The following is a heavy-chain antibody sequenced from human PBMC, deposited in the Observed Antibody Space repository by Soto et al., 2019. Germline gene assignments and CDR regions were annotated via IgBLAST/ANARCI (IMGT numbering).Heavy chain of an antibody. Sequence: GGSLRLSCAASGFTFSSYGMHWVRQAPGKGLEWVAVIWYDGSNKYYADSVKGRFTISRDNSKNTLYLQMNSLRAEDTAVYYCARESYYDSSGPTPPADYWGQGTLVTVSS. CDR2: IWYDGSNK. J-gene: IGHJ4*02. D-gene: IGHD3-22*01. CDR3: ARESYYDSSGPTPPADY. CDR1: GFTFSSYG. V-gene: IGHV3-33*01.